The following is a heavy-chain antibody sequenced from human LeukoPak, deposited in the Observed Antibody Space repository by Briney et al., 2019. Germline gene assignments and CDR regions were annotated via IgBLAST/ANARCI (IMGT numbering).Heavy chain of an antibody. V-gene: IGHV4-39*07. CDR2: IYYSGST. D-gene: IGHD6-13*01. CDR1: GGSISSGSYY. CDR3: VRVGGVGRSWFIDY. Sequence: KSSETLSLTCTVSGGSISSGSYYWGWIRQPPGKGLEWIGSIYYSGSTYYNPSLKSRVTISVDTSKNQFSLNLNSVTAADTAVYYCVRVGGVGRSWFIDYWGQGTLVTVSS. J-gene: IGHJ4*02.